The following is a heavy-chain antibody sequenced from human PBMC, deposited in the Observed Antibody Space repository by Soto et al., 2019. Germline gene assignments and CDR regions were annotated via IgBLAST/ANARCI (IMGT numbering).Heavy chain of an antibody. CDR3: VRDMQLWRLGS. J-gene: IGHJ4*02. D-gene: IGHD2-15*01. Sequence: SLRLSCAASGFTFSSYAMSWVRQAPGKGLEWVSAISGSGGSTYYADSVKGRFTISRDNAKNTLYLHMNSLRAEDTAVYYCVRDMQLWRLGSWGQGTLVTVSS. CDR2: ISGSGGST. CDR1: GFTFSSYA. V-gene: IGHV3-23*01.